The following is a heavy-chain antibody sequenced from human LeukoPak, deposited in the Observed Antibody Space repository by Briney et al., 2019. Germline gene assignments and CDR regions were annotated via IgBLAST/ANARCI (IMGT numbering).Heavy chain of an antibody. D-gene: IGHD3-10*01. CDR1: GGTFSSYE. Sequence: SVTVSCKASGGTFSSYENSWVRQAPGQGLEWMGGIIPIFGTANYAQKFQGRVTITADESTSTAYMELSSLRSEDTAVYYCAREGKDAFDIWGQGTMVTVSS. J-gene: IGHJ3*02. CDR3: AREGKDAFDI. V-gene: IGHV1-69*13. CDR2: IIPIFGTA.